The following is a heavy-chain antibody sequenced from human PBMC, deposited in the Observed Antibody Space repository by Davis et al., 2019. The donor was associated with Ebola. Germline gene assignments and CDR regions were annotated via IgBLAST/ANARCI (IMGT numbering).Heavy chain of an antibody. CDR1: GYTFTGYY. CDR2: INPNSGGT. CDR3: ASWTLSVSSSWYEYYYYGMDV. Sequence: AASVKVSCKASGYTFTGYYMHWVRQAPGQGLEWMGWINPNSGGTNYAQKFQGWVTMTRDTSISTAYMELSRLRSDDTAVYYCASWTLSVSSSWYEYYYYGMDVWDQGTTVTVSS. V-gene: IGHV1-2*04. J-gene: IGHJ6*02. D-gene: IGHD6-13*01.